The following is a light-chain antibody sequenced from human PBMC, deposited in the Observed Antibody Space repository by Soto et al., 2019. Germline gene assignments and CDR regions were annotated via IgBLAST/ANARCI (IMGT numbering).Light chain of an antibody. J-gene: IGLJ3*02. CDR1: NIGSKN. CDR3: QVWDSSTARV. Sequence: SYELTQPLSVSVALGQTARITCGGNNIGSKNVHWYQQKPGQAPVLVIYRDSNRPSGIPERFSGSNSGNTATLTISRAQAGDEADYYCQVWDSSTARVFGGETELTVL. CDR2: RDS. V-gene: IGLV3-9*01.